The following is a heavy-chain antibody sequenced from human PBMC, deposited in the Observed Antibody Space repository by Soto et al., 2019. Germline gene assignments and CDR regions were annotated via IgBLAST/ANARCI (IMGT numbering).Heavy chain of an antibody. CDR3: ARRQISPPTRGAASARGGMDV. D-gene: IGHD6-13*01. Sequence: GGSLRLSCAASGFTFNNYGMHWVRQAPGKGLEWVAVIWNDGNGYYYANSVKGRFTISRDNSKNTLYLQMSSLRVEDTAVYYCARRQISPPTRGAASARGGMDVWGQGTTVTVSS. CDR1: GFTFNNYG. CDR2: IWNDGNGY. V-gene: IGHV3-33*01. J-gene: IGHJ6*02.